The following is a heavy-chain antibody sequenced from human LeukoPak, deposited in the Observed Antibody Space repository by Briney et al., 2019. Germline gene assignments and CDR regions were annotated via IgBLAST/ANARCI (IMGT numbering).Heavy chain of an antibody. CDR2: IKQDGSEK. D-gene: IGHD2-2*01. V-gene: IGHV3-7*01. CDR1: GFTFSSYW. CDR3: ARWDCSTTTCYLHHLDY. Sequence: PGGSLRLSCAASGFTFSSYWMGWLRQARGKGLEWVANIKQDGSEKYYVASVKGRFTISRDNAKNSLYLQMSSLRAEDTAVYYCARWDCSTTTCYLHHLDYWGRGTLATVAS. J-gene: IGHJ4*02.